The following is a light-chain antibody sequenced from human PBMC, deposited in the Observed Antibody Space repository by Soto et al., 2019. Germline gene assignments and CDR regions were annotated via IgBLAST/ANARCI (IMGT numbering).Light chain of an antibody. CDR2: GAS. CDR3: LQDYARPGP. J-gene: IGKJ1*01. V-gene: IGKV3-15*01. CDR1: QSVSTN. Sequence: EIAMMQSPATLTMSPGERATLSCRTTQSVSTNLAWYQQKPGQAPRLLIFGASTRATGFPARFSGSASGPEFTLTISGLQHDVVGKYCGLQDYARPGPLGEGTKV.